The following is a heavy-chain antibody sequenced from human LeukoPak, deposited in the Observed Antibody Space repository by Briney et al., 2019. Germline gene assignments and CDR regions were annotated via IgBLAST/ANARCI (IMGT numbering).Heavy chain of an antibody. D-gene: IGHD2-2*01. CDR1: GYSISSGYY. CDR3: ASPHCSSTSCYYHY. Sequence: SETLSLTCAVSGYSISSGYYWGWIRQPPGKGLEWIGSIYHSGSTYYNPSLKSRVTISVDTSKNQFSLKLGSVTAADTAVYYCASPHCSSTSCYYHYWGQGTLVTVSS. J-gene: IGHJ4*02. CDR2: IYHSGST. V-gene: IGHV4-38-2*01.